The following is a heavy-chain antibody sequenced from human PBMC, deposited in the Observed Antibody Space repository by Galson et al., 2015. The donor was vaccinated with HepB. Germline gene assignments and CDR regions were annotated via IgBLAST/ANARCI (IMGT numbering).Heavy chain of an antibody. CDR2: IRYDGSNK. J-gene: IGHJ4*02. V-gene: IGHV3-30*02. CDR1: GFTFSSYG. CDR3: AKKGGGYSSSWYADY. D-gene: IGHD6-13*01. Sequence: SLRLSCAASGFTFSSYGMHWVRQAPGKGLEWVAFIRYDGSNKYYADSVKGRFAISRDNSKNTLYLQMNSLRAEDTAVYYCAKKGGGYSSSWYADYWGQGTLVTVSS.